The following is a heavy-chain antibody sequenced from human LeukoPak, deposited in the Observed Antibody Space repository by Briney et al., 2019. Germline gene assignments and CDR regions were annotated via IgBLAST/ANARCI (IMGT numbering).Heavy chain of an antibody. CDR3: APLGWLVASGL. CDR1: GGSFSGYY. D-gene: IGHD6-19*01. CDR2: INHSGST. V-gene: IGHV4-34*01. J-gene: IGHJ2*01. Sequence: SETLSLTCAVYGGSFSGYYWSWIRQPPGKGLEWIGEINHSGSTYYNPSLKSRVTISVDTSKNQFSLKLSSVTAADTAVYYCAPLGWLVASGLWGRGTLVTVSS.